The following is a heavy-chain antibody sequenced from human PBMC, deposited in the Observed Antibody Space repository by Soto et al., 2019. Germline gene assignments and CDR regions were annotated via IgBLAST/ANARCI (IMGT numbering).Heavy chain of an antibody. V-gene: IGHV3-48*01. CDR2: ISSSSSTI. CDR3: ARALGLNWFDP. CDR1: GFTFSSYS. Sequence: GGSLRLSCAASGFTFSSYSMNWVRQAPGKGLEWVSYISSSSSTIYYADSVKGRFTISRDNAKNSLYLQMNSLRAEDTAVYYCARALGLNWFDPWGQGTLVTVS. J-gene: IGHJ5*02. D-gene: IGHD5-12*01.